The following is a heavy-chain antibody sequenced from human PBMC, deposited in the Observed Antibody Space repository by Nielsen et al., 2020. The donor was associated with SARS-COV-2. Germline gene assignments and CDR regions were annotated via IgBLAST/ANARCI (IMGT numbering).Heavy chain of an antibody. CDR2: IYYSGST. CDR3: ARHGTGTTDY. Sequence: GSLRLSCTVSGGSISSYYWSWIRQPPGKGLEWIGYIYYSGSTNYNPSLKSRVTISVDASKNQFSLKLSSVTAADTAVYYCARHGTGTTDYWGQGTLVTVSS. D-gene: IGHD1-7*01. J-gene: IGHJ4*02. CDR1: GGSISSYY. V-gene: IGHV4-59*08.